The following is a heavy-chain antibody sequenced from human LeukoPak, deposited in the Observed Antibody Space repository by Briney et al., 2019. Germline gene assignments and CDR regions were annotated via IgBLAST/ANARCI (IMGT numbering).Heavy chain of an antibody. V-gene: IGHV3-23*01. Sequence: ETLSLTCSVSGGSVSSYYWSWVRQAPGKGLEWVSTISGSGGSTYYADSVKGRFTISRDNSKNTLYLQMNSLRAEDTAVYYCAKNDGNLPYYYYYMDVWGKGTTVTVSS. CDR1: GGSVSSYY. D-gene: IGHD1-1*01. CDR3: AKNDGNLPYYYYYMDV. J-gene: IGHJ6*03. CDR2: ISGSGGST.